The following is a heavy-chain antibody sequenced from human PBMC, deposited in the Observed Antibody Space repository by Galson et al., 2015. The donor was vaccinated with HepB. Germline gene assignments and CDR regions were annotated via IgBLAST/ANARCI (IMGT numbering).Heavy chain of an antibody. D-gene: IGHD2-15*01. J-gene: IGHJ3*02. CDR3: ARGVDIRGGAFDT. CDR2: TYYRSRWYD. Sequence: CAISGDSVSTNSATWNWIRQSPSRGLGWLGRTYYRSRWYDDYAVSVKSRITINSDTSKNPFSLQLNSVTPEDTAVYYCARGVDIRGGAFDTWGQGTMVTVSS. V-gene: IGHV6-1*01. CDR1: GDSVSTNSAT.